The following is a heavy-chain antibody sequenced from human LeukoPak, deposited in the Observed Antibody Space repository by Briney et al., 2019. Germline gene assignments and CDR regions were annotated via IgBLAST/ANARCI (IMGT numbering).Heavy chain of an antibody. V-gene: IGHV3-23*01. D-gene: IGHD3-22*01. J-gene: IGHJ4*02. Sequence: GGSLRLSCEASGLTFSSYAMSWVRQAPGKGLEWVSAISGSGGSTYYADSVKGRFTISRDNSKNTLYLQMNSLRAEDTAVYYCALHYYDSSGYFDYWGQGTLVTVSS. CDR1: GLTFSSYA. CDR2: ISGSGGST. CDR3: ALHYYDSSGYFDY.